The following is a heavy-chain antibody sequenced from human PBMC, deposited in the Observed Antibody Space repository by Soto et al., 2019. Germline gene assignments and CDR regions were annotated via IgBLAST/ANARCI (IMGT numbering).Heavy chain of an antibody. CDR3: QSSEWYGRPFAN. J-gene: IGHJ4*02. CDR2: ISASGGSS. D-gene: IGHD3-3*01. V-gene: IGHV3-23*01. CDR1: GFTFSNSA. Sequence: PGGSLRLSCGASGFTFSNSAMNWVRQAPGKGLEWVSSISASGGSSYYVDSVKGRFTISRDNSKNTVFLQMNSLRVEDTAVYYCQSSEWYGRPFANWGQGTLVTVSS.